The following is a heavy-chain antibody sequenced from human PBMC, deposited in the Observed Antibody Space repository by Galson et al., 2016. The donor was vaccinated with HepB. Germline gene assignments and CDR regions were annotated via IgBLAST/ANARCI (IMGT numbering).Heavy chain of an antibody. V-gene: IGHV1-3*01. D-gene: IGHD1-26*01. J-gene: IGHJ4*02. CDR3: ARGGSGSYFLAH. CDR1: GYTFSDYA. CDR2: INAGIGNA. Sequence: SVKVSCKASGYTFSDYAIHWVRQAPGQRLEWMGWINAGIGNAKYSQKLQGRVTITRDTSASTAYMELSSLRSEDTAVYYCARGGSGSYFLAHWGQGTLVTVSS.